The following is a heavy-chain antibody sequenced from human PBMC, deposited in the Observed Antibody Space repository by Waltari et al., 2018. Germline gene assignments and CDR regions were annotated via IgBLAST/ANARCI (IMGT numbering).Heavy chain of an antibody. CDR1: GFTFSSYA. Sequence: EVQLLESGGGLVQPGGSLRLACAASGFTFSSYATSWVRQAPGKGLEWVSAISGSGGSTYYADSVKGRFTISRDNSKNTLYLQMNSLRAEDTAVYYCAKVRRAIAVAANFDYWGQGTLVTVSS. CDR2: ISGSGGST. V-gene: IGHV3-23*01. D-gene: IGHD6-19*01. CDR3: AKVRRAIAVAANFDY. J-gene: IGHJ4*02.